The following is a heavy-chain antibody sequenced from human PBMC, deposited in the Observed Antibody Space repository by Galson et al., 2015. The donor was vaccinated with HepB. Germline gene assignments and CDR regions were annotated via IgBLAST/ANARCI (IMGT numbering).Heavy chain of an antibody. D-gene: IGHD4/OR15-4a*01. CDR2: ISANSGNT. CDR1: GYTFTTNG. J-gene: IGHJ4*02. CDR3: ARDRDYRFDY. Sequence: SVKVSCKASGYTFTTNGISWARQAPGQGLEWMGWISANSGNTKYAQNFQERVTLTRDTSTSTVYLELRNLRSDDTAAYYCARDRDYRFDYWGQGTLVTVFS. V-gene: IGHV1-18*04.